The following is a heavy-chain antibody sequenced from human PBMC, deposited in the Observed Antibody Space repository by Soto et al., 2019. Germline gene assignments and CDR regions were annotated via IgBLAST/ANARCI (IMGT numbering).Heavy chain of an antibody. CDR1: GGPISSSNW. V-gene: IGHV4-4*02. CDR3: ARDFSPRGFDRWFDP. CDR2: IYHSGST. Sequence: QVQLQESGPGLVKPSGTLSLTCGFSGGPISSSNWWPWVRQPPGGGLEWIGEIYHSGSTNYNPSLKARITLSVDKAKKQFSLKVTSVNAADPAVYYCARDFSPRGFDRWFDPWGQGILGTVAS. D-gene: IGHD6-25*01. J-gene: IGHJ5*02.